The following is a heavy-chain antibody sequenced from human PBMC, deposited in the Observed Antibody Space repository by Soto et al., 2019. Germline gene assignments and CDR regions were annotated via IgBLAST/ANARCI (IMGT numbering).Heavy chain of an antibody. CDR3: AINYYASSGYLY. Sequence: QVQLVQSGAEVKKPGASVKVSCKTSGHTLINYYMHWVRQAPGQGLDWLGKIDPSGNGTSYAERFQGRITLTSDTSTKTVYVELSSMRSEDTAIYYCAINYYASSGYLYWGQGTLVTVSS. CDR2: IDPSGNGT. D-gene: IGHD3-22*01. CDR1: GHTLINYY. J-gene: IGHJ4*02. V-gene: IGHV1-46*01.